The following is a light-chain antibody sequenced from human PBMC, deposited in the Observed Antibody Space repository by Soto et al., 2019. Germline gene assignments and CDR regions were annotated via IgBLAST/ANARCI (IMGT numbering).Light chain of an antibody. CDR3: AVWDDSLDGWV. CDR1: SSNIGSHV. V-gene: IGLV1-44*01. J-gene: IGLJ3*02. CDR2: NNN. Sequence: QSVLTQPPSASGTPGQRVTISCSGSSSNIGSHVVYWYQQLAGTAPKLLMYNNNPRPSGVPDRFSGSKSGTSASLAISGLQSEDEADYYCAVWDDSLDGWVFGGGTKLTVL.